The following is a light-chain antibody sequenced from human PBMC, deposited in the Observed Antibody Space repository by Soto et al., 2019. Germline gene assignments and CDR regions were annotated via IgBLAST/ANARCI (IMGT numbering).Light chain of an antibody. Sequence: EIVLTQSPGSLSLSPGERDTLSCRASQSVDSSFFAWYQKKPGQAPRLLIYGASKRATGIPDRFSGSGSGTDFTLTISRLEPEDFAVYYFQQYVSSVTFGQGTKVEIK. CDR2: GAS. V-gene: IGKV3-20*01. CDR1: QSVDSSF. J-gene: IGKJ1*01. CDR3: QQYVSSVT.